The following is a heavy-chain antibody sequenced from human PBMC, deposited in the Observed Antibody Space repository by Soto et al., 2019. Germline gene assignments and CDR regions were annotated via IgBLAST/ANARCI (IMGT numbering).Heavy chain of an antibody. D-gene: IGHD1-26*01. CDR3: AARRSGLYAMDV. J-gene: IGHJ6*02. CDR2: IVGGSGNT. CDR1: GFTFSTCA. Sequence: SVKVSCKASGFTFSTCAVQWVRQARGQRPEWMGWIVGGSGNTNYAQNSQERVIITRDMSTSTVYMELSSLRSDDTAVYFCAARRSGLYAMDVWGQGTTVTVSS. V-gene: IGHV1-58*01.